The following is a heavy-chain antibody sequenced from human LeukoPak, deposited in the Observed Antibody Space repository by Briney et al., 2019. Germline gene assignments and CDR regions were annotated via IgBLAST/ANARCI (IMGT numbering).Heavy chain of an antibody. J-gene: IGHJ6*02. CDR1: GVPISSYY. V-gene: IGHV4-59*08. D-gene: IGHD3-10*01. CDR3: ARRVPYYGSGSYQYYYGMDV. Sequence: SETLSLTCTVPGVPISSYYWSWIRQPPGKGLEWIGYIYYSGSTNYNPSLESRVTISVDTSKNQFSLKLSSVTAADTAVYYCARRVPYYGSGSYQYYYGMDVWGQGTTVTVSS. CDR2: IYYSGST.